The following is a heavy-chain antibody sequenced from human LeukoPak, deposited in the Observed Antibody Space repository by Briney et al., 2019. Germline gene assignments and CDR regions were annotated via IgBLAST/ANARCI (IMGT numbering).Heavy chain of an antibody. CDR2: ISAKTGDS. Sequence: ASVKVSCKASGYTFSSYVLSWVRQAPGQGLEWMGRISAKTGDSVYAQKLQGRVTMTTDTSTSTAYLELRSLSSDDTAVYYCARTMTTLPTHGELDLWGQGTQVTVSS. V-gene: IGHV1-18*01. CDR1: GYTFSSYV. J-gene: IGHJ5*02. D-gene: IGHD4-17*01. CDR3: ARTMTTLPTHGELDL.